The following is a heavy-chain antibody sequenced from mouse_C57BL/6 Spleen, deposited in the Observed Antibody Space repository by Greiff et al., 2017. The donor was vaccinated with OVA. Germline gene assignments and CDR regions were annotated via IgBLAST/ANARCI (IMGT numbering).Heavy chain of an antibody. Sequence: VQLQESGAELVKPGASVKISCKASGYAFSSYWMNWVKQRPGKGLEWIGQIYPGDGDTNYNGKFKGKATLTADKSSSTAYMQLSSLTSEDSAVYFCARFYYDLYYAMDYWGQGTSVTVSS. CDR1: GYAFSSYW. CDR2: IYPGDGDT. D-gene: IGHD2-4*01. V-gene: IGHV1-80*01. J-gene: IGHJ4*01. CDR3: ARFYYDLYYAMDY.